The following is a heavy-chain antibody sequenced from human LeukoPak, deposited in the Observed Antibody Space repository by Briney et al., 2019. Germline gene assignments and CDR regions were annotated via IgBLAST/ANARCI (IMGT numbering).Heavy chain of an antibody. J-gene: IGHJ4*02. Sequence: GGSLRLSCAASGFTFTSYSMNWVRQAPGKGLEWVSTISGGGGSTYYADSVKGRFTISRDNSKNTLYLQMNSLRAEDTAVYYCARGLYSSTTYYFDYWGQGTLVTVSS. CDR2: ISGGGGST. V-gene: IGHV3-23*01. CDR3: ARGLYSSTTYYFDY. CDR1: GFTFTSYS. D-gene: IGHD6-13*01.